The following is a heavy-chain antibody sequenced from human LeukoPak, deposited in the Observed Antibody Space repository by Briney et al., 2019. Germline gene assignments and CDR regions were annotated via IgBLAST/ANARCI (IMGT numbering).Heavy chain of an antibody. CDR2: IFYTGST. V-gene: IGHV4-59*01. D-gene: IGHD2-21*02. CDR3: ARGGGEPAYCGGDCYSADY. CDR1: GGSISSYH. J-gene: IGHJ4*02. Sequence: SETLSLTCTVSGGSISSYHWSWIRQPPGKELEWIGYIFYTGSTNYNPSLKTRVTISLDTSKNQFSLKLSSVTAADTAVYYCARGGGEPAYCGGDCYSADYWGQGTLVTVSS.